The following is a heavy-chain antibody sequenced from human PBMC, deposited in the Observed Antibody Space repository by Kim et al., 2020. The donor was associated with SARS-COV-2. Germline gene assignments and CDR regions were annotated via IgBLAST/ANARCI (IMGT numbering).Heavy chain of an antibody. J-gene: IGHJ5*02. Sequence: GGSLRLSCAASGFTFGDHAMHWVRQAPGKGLEWVSGISWNSGSIGYAASVKGRFTISRDNAKNSLYLKMNSLRAEDTALYYCAKAGTITTWGQGTLVTVS. CDR1: GFTFGDHA. V-gene: IGHV3-9*01. D-gene: IGHD5-12*01. CDR3: AKAGTITT. CDR2: ISWNSGSI.